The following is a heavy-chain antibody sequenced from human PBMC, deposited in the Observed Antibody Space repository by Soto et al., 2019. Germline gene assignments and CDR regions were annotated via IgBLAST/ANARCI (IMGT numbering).Heavy chain of an antibody. D-gene: IGHD1-26*01. CDR1: GYTFTSYD. CDR3: ASEWVRGMDV. Sequence: QVQLVQSGAEVKKPGASVKVSCKASGYTFTSYDINWVRQATGQGLEWMGWMNPNSANTGYAQKFQGRVTMTRNTSISTAYRGLSSLRSEDTGGYYCASEWVRGMDVCGQGTAVTVSS. CDR2: MNPNSANT. V-gene: IGHV1-8*01. J-gene: IGHJ6*02.